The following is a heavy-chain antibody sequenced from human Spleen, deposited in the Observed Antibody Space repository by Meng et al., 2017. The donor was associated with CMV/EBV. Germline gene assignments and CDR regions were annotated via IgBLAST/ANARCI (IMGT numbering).Heavy chain of an antibody. CDR3: ARDRNAYYDILTGYYYYGMDV. CDR1: YA. Sequence: YAMHWVRQAPGKGLEWVAVISYDGSNKYYADSVKGRFTISRDNSKNTLYLQMNSLRAEDTAVYYCARDRNAYYDILTGYYYYGMDVWGQGTTVTVSS. CDR2: ISYDGSNK. D-gene: IGHD3-9*01. J-gene: IGHJ6*02. V-gene: IGHV3-30-3*01.